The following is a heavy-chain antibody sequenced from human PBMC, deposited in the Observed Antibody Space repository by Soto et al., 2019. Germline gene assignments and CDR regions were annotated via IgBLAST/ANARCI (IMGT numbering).Heavy chain of an antibody. V-gene: IGHV4-59*11. D-gene: IGHD5-18*01. CDR2: ISYTVDA. J-gene: IGHJ4*02. Sequence: PETLSLTCSVSAGSISRHYWGWVRQSPGEGLEWIAHISYTVDASYNPSLKSRVTISLDTSKNQIALRLMSVTAADTAVYYCVGSLMSRAMESFDYWGQGTLVTVSS. CDR1: AGSISRHY. CDR3: VGSLMSRAMESFDY.